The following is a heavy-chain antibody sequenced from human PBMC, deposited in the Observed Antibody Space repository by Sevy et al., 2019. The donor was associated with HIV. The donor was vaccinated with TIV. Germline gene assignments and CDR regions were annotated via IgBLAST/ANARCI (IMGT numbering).Heavy chain of an antibody. CDR3: ARPRANYVDHYFFYAMDV. V-gene: IGHV3-7*01. D-gene: IGHD4-17*01. CDR1: GFTFSNFW. Sequence: GGSLRLSCAASGFTFSNFWMSWVRQAPGKGLEWVANINQDGSNIYYVDSVKGRFSISRDNTENSVYLQMNGLRAEDTAVYYCARPRANYVDHYFFYAMDVWGQGTTVTVSS. CDR2: INQDGSNI. J-gene: IGHJ6*02.